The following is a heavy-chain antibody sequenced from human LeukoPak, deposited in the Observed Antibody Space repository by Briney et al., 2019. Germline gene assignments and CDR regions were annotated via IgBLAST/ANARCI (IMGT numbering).Heavy chain of an antibody. CDR3: ARVSDSSGYYYGLPY. Sequence: PGGSLRLSCAASGFTVSSNYMSWVRQAPGKGLEWVSVIYSGGSTYYADSVKGRFTISRDNSKNTLYLQMNSLRAEDTAVYYCARVSDSSGYYYGLPYWGQGTLVTVSS. CDR2: IYSGGST. CDR1: GFTVSSNY. D-gene: IGHD3-22*01. V-gene: IGHV3-66*01. J-gene: IGHJ4*02.